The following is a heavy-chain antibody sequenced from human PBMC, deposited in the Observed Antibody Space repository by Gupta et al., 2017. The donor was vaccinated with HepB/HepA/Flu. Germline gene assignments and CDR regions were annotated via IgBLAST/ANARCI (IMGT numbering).Heavy chain of an antibody. D-gene: IGHD2/OR15-2a*01. CDR3: FTSRD. CDR1: GFPFRNFW. Sequence: EVQVVESGGGLVQPGGSLRLSCAVSGFPFRNFWMNWVRQAPGQGLEWVANINRDGSEKWYVDSVKGRFTISRDNAKQSFYLQMDSLRAEDTAIYYCFTSRDWGQGTRVTVPS. V-gene: IGHV3-7*01. J-gene: IGHJ4*02. CDR2: INRDGSEK.